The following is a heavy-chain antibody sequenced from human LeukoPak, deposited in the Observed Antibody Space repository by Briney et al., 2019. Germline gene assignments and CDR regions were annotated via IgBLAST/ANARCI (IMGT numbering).Heavy chain of an antibody. V-gene: IGHV4-38-2*02. CDR3: AKRYCSSTTCYDDRGAFDY. CDR1: GYSISSGNY. Sequence: SETLSRTCTVSGYSISSGNYWDWIRQPPGKGLEWIGSIYHSGSTYYNPSLKSRVTISVNTSKNQFSLKLSSVTAADTAVYYCAKRYCSSTTCYDDRGAFDYWGQGTRVTVSS. J-gene: IGHJ4*02. D-gene: IGHD2-2*01. CDR2: IYHSGST.